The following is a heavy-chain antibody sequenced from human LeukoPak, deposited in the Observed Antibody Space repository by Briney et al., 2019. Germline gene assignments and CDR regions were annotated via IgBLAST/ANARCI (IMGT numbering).Heavy chain of an antibody. Sequence: SETLSLTCTVSGGSISGYYWSWIRQPPGKGLEWISYIYYDGRTDYNPSLKSRVTKSVDTSKNQFSLRLSSVTAADTAVYYCARDRGGYTYSHDYWGQGTLVTVSS. CDR2: IYYDGRT. J-gene: IGHJ4*02. D-gene: IGHD5-18*01. V-gene: IGHV4-59*12. CDR1: GGSISGYY. CDR3: ARDRGGYTYSHDY.